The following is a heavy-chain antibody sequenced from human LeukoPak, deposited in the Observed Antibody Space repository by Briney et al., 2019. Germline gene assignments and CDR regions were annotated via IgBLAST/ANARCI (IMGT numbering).Heavy chain of an antibody. V-gene: IGHV4-61*02. Sequence: SETLSLTCTVSGGSISSGSYYWSWIRQPAGKGLEWIGRIYTSGSTNYNPSLKSRVTISVDTSKNQFSLKLSSVTAADTAVYYCARGGGIQLWLQGYFDYWGQGTLVAVSS. CDR3: ARGGGIQLWLQGYFDY. CDR1: GGSISSGSYY. CDR2: IYTSGST. D-gene: IGHD5-18*01. J-gene: IGHJ4*02.